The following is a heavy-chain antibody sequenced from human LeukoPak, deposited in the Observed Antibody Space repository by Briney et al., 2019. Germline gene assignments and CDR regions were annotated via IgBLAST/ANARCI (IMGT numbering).Heavy chain of an antibody. CDR3: ARETGSYDSNGYYSY. CDR1: GFTFSSYG. J-gene: IGHJ4*02. V-gene: IGHV3-30*03. CDR2: ISYDGSNK. D-gene: IGHD3-22*01. Sequence: PGGSLRLSCAASGFTFSSYGMHWVRQAPGKGLEWVAVISYDGSNKYYADSVKGRFTISRDNSKNTLYLQMNSLRAGDTAVYYCARETGSYDSNGYYSYWGQGTLVTVSS.